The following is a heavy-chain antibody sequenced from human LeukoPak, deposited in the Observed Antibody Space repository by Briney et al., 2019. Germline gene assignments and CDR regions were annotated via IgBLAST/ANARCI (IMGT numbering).Heavy chain of an antibody. CDR3: AXDTQILSPIQNYHXYAMDV. CDR1: GGAISSNDYY. Sequence: SETLSLTCHVSGGAISSNDYYWGWIRQPPGKGLEWIGSXYXXGITHYTPSLKSRVTISVDTSRNQFSLTLTSVTAADTAVYYCAXDTQILSPIQNYHXYAMDVWGRGTTVTVSS. J-gene: IGHJ6*02. V-gene: IGHV4-39*07. CDR2: XYXXGIT.